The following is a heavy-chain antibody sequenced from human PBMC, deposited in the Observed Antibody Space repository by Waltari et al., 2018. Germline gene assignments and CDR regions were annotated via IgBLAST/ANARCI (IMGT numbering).Heavy chain of an antibody. CDR3: ARHYDISDAFDI. Sequence: QVQLQESGPGLVKPSETLSLTCTVSVGSISSHYWSWIRQPPGKGLEWIGYIYYSGSTNYNPSLKSRVTISVDTSKNQFSLKLSSVTAADTAVYYCARHYDISDAFDIWGQGTMVTVSS. CDR2: IYYSGST. J-gene: IGHJ3*02. V-gene: IGHV4-59*11. CDR1: VGSISSHY. D-gene: IGHD3-22*01.